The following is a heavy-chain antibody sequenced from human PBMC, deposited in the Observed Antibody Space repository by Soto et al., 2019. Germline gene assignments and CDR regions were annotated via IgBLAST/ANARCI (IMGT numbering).Heavy chain of an antibody. CDR1: GFTFRSYV. CDR2: TSYDGSDK. Sequence: QVQLVESGGGVVQPGTSLRVSCVGSGFTFRSYVIHWVRQAPGKGLEWVALTSYDGSDKYYGDSVRGRFTISRDNSRNTVDLQMDSLRLQATAIYYCARGGTTGGLDVWGQGTLVSVSS. CDR3: ARGGTTGGLDV. V-gene: IGHV3-30*19. J-gene: IGHJ1*01. D-gene: IGHD3-16*01.